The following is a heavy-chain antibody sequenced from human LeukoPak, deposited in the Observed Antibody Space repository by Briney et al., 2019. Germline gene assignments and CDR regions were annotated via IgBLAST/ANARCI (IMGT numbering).Heavy chain of an antibody. D-gene: IGHD6-19*01. V-gene: IGHV1-69-2*01. CDR3: ATEGLIAVSGTVAFDI. J-gene: IGHJ3*02. CDR2: VDPEDGET. CDR1: GYTFTDYY. Sequence: ASVKISCKVSGYTFTDYYMHWVQQAPGKGLEWMGLVDPEDGETIYAEKFQGRVTITADTSTDTAYMELSSLRSEDTAMYYCATEGLIAVSGTVAFDIWGQGTMVTVSS.